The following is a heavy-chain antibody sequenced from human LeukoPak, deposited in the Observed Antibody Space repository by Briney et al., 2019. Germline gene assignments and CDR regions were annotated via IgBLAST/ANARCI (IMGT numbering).Heavy chain of an antibody. CDR1: GFTFSSYA. Sequence: PGGSLRLSCAASGFTFSSYAMSWVRQAPGGGLEWLSSINDTGKRIYYADSVRGRFTVSRDNAGNSLFLQMDSLRVEDTAVYYCTRELLSLQQGLDCWGQGTLVTVSS. CDR2: INDTGKRI. D-gene: IGHD2/OR15-2a*01. CDR3: TRELLSLQQGLDC. J-gene: IGHJ4*02. V-gene: IGHV3-21*06.